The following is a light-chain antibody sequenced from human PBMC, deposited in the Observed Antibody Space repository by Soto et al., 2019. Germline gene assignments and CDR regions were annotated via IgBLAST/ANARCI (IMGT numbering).Light chain of an antibody. Sequence: QSALTQPASVSGSPGQSITISCTGTSSDVGGYKFVSWYQQHPGKAPKLIIYDVSNRPSGVSNRFSGFKSGNTASLTISGLQAEDEADYYCNSYTSSRTLVFGTGTKLTVL. J-gene: IGLJ1*01. CDR3: NSYTSSRTLV. CDR2: DVS. V-gene: IGLV2-14*01. CDR1: SSDVGGYKF.